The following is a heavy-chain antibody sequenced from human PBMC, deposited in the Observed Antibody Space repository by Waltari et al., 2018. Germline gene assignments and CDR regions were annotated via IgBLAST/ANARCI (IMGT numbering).Heavy chain of an antibody. CDR2: VHRSGRT. CDR3: ARDRGRGLYLDS. J-gene: IGHJ4*02. V-gene: IGHV4-4*02. D-gene: IGHD2-15*01. CDR1: GDSMSGIDW. Sequence: QVQLQESGPGLVKPSGTLSLTCAVSGDSMSGIDWWNWVRQPPGKGLEWIGQVHRSGRTHYNPSLESRGTVSIETSNKQFSLILTSATAADTAVYYCARDRGRGLYLDSWGQGTLVTVSP.